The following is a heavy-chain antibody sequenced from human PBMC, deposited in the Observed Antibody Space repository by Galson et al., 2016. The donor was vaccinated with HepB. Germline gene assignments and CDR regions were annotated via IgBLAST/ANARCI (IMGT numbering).Heavy chain of an antibody. Sequence: SVKVSCKASGYIFTSYYMHWVRQAPGQGLEWMGTINPSGGSTTYAQKFQGRVTMTRDTSTSTVYMELSSLRSDDTAVYYCARVYDTSDYFGYNWFDPWGQRTLVTVSS. CDR2: INPSGGST. V-gene: IGHV1-46*01. D-gene: IGHD3-22*01. CDR1: GYIFTSYY. J-gene: IGHJ5*02. CDR3: ARVYDTSDYFGYNWFDP.